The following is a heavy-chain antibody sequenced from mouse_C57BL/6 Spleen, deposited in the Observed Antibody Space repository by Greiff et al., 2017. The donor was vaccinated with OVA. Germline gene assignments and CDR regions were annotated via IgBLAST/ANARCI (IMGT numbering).Heavy chain of an antibody. CDR2: ISSGGSYT. J-gene: IGHJ4*01. Sequence: EVHLVESGGDLVKPGGSLKLSCAASGFTFSSYGMSWVRQTPDKRLEWVATISSGGSYTYYPDSVKGRFTISRDNAKNTLYLQMSSLKSEDTAMYYCARSGYYSNYYAMDYWGQGTSVTVSS. CDR3: ARSGYYSNYYAMDY. D-gene: IGHD2-5*01. V-gene: IGHV5-6*01. CDR1: GFTFSSYG.